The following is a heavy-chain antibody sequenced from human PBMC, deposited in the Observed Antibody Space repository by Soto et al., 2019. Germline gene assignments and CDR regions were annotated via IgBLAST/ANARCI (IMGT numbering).Heavy chain of an antibody. Sequence: QVQLQESGPGLVKPSETLSLTCTVSGASISSDYWSWIRQPPGKRLEWIGYIYNSGSTNYNPSLKSRVTISEDRSKNQFSLWLTSVTAADTAVYYCARVKGYCSGGSCYSGQVDYWGQGTLVTVSS. D-gene: IGHD2-15*01. J-gene: IGHJ4*02. V-gene: IGHV4-59*01. CDR3: ARVKGYCSGGSCYSGQVDY. CDR1: GASISSDY. CDR2: IYNSGST.